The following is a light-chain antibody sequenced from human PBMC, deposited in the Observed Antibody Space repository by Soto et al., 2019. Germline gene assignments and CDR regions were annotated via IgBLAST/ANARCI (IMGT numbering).Light chain of an antibody. CDR1: SSDIGAYNY. J-gene: IGLJ2*01. Sequence: QSVLTQPASVSGSPGQPITISCSGTSSDIGAYNYVSWYQHYTGKAPKLVISDVSHRPSGVASRFSGSKSGNTASLTISGLQAEDEADYYCSSYTTHSSVVFGGGTKLTVL. CDR2: DVS. CDR3: SSYTTHSSVV. V-gene: IGLV2-14*03.